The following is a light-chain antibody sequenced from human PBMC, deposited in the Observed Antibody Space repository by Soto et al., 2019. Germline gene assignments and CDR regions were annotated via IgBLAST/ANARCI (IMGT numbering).Light chain of an antibody. V-gene: IGLV2-14*01. CDR2: EVS. J-gene: IGLJ2*01. CDR1: SSDVGGYNY. Sequence: QSVLTQPASVSGSPGQSITISCTGTSSDVGGYNYVSWYQQYPGKAPKLIIYEVSYRPSGVSNRFSGSKYGNTASLTISGLQSEDEADYYCSSYTSTNTLVFGGGTKLTVL. CDR3: SSYTSTNTLV.